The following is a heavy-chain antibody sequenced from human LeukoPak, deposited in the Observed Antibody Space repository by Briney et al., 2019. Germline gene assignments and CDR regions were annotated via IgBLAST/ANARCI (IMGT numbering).Heavy chain of an antibody. CDR2: IIPIFGTA. Sequence: GASVKVSCKASGGTFSSYAISWVRQAPGQGLDWMGGIIPIFGTANYAQKFQGRVTFTADESTSTTYMELSTMRYEDPAMNYSARDTKGDAFDIWGQGTMVTVSS. D-gene: IGHD2-8*01. J-gene: IGHJ3*02. V-gene: IGHV1-69*13. CDR1: GGTFSSYA. CDR3: ARDTKGDAFDI.